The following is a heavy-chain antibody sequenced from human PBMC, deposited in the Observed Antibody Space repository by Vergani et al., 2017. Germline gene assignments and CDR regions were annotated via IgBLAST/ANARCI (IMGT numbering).Heavy chain of an antibody. CDR1: VLPFSRYS. D-gene: IGHD5-18*01. Sequence: EVQLVESGGGLVQPGGSLRSSCAASVLPFSRYSLNWVRQPPGKGLEGVSYISSSSCTIYYADSVKARFTISRDNAKNSLYLQMNSLRAEDTAVYYCARDEYSYGYQNWFDPWGQGTLVTVSS. V-gene: IGHV3-48*01. CDR2: ISSSSCTI. J-gene: IGHJ5*02. CDR3: ARDEYSYGYQNWFDP.